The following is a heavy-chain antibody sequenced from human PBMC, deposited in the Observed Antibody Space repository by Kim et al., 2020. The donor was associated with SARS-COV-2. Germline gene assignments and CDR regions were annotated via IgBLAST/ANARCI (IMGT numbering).Heavy chain of an antibody. Sequence: GGSLRLSCTASGSTFSGLHLNWVRQAPGKGLEWISYIGAGFNTDYADSVEGRFTISRDNSKNSVFLQMNNLGPEDKAVFYCSTEINWSFDNWAQDTLVT. D-gene: IGHD1-1*01. J-gene: IGHJ4*02. CDR3: STEINWSFDN. CDR1: GSTFSGLH. V-gene: IGHV3-11*06. CDR2: IGAGFNT.